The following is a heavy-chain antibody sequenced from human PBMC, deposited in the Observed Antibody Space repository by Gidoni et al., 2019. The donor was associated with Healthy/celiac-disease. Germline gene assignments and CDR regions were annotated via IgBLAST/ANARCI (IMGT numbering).Heavy chain of an antibody. CDR3: AKALPWAAYGDYPNWFDP. CDR2: ISGSGGST. V-gene: IGHV3-23*01. D-gene: IGHD4-17*01. J-gene: IGHJ5*02. CDR1: GFTFSSYA. Sequence: EVQLLESGGGLVQPGWSLRLSCAASGFTFSSYALSWVRQAPGKGREWGSAISGSGGSTYYADSVKGRFTISRDNSKNTLDLQMNSLRAEDTAVYYCAKALPWAAYGDYPNWFDPWGQGTLVTVSS.